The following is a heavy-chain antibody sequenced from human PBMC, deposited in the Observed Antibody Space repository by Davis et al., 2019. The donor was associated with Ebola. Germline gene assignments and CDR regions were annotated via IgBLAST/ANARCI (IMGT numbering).Heavy chain of an antibody. J-gene: IGHJ4*02. CDR3: TITTVHVDY. D-gene: IGHD4-17*01. CDR2: IRSKANSYAT. CDR1: GFTFSGSA. Sequence: GGSLRLSCAASGFTFSGSAMHWVRQASGKGLEWVGRIRSKANSYATAYAASVKGRFTISRDDSMNTAYLQMNSLKTEDTAVYYCTITTVHVDYWGQGTLVTVSS. V-gene: IGHV3-73*01.